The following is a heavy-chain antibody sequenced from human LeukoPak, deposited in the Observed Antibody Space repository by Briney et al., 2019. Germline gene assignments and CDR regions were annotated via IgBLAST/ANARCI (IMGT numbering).Heavy chain of an antibody. CDR1: GYTFTGYY. CDR3: ASPKDGVRPYYYYGMDV. Sequence: ASVKVSCKASGYTFTGYYMHWVRQAPGQGLEWMGWISPNSGGTNYAQKFQGRVTMTRDTSISTAYMELSRLRSDDTAVYYCASPKDGVRPYYYYGMDVWGQGTTVTVSS. V-gene: IGHV1-2*02. D-gene: IGHD4-17*01. J-gene: IGHJ6*02. CDR2: ISPNSGGT.